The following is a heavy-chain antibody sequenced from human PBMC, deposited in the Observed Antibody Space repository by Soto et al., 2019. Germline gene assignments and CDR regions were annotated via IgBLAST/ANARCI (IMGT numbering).Heavy chain of an antibody. V-gene: IGHV3-23*01. CDR3: AKVHYGGTPTAYFDY. CDR2: ISGSGGST. J-gene: IGHJ4*02. CDR1: GFTFSSYA. D-gene: IGHD4-17*01. Sequence: PGGSLRLSCAASGFTFSSYAMNWVRQAPGKGLEWVSAISGSGGSTYCADSVKGRFTISRDNSKNTLYLQMNSLRAEDTAVYYCAKVHYGGTPTAYFDYWGQGTLVTV.